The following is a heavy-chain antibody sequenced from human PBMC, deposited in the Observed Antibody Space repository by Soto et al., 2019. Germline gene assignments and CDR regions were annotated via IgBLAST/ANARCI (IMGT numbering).Heavy chain of an antibody. J-gene: IGHJ3*02. CDR3: ARIPRTNYDILTGYYSGDAFDI. CDR2: IFSNDEK. D-gene: IGHD3-9*01. CDR1: GFSLSNARMG. Sequence: SGPTLVNPTETLTLTCTVSGFSLSNARMGVSWIRQPPGKALEWLAHIFSNDEKSYSTSLKSRLTISKDTPKSQVVLTMTNMDPVDTATYYCARIPRTNYDILTGYYSGDAFDIWGQGTMVTVSS. V-gene: IGHV2-26*01.